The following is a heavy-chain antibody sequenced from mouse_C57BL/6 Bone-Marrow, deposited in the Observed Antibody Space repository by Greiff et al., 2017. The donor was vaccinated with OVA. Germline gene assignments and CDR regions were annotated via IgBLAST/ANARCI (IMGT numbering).Heavy chain of an antibody. CDR1: GFTFSDYY. CDR2: ISNGGGST. V-gene: IGHV5-12*01. J-gene: IGHJ4*01. Sequence: EVKLMESGGDLVQPGGSLKLSCAASGFTFSDYYMYWVRQTPEKRLEWVAYISNGGGSTYYPDTVKGRFTISRDNAKNTLYLQMSRLKSEDTAMYYCARRGYYDYDDYAMDYWGQGTSVTVSS. CDR3: ARRGYYDYDDYAMDY. D-gene: IGHD2-4*01.